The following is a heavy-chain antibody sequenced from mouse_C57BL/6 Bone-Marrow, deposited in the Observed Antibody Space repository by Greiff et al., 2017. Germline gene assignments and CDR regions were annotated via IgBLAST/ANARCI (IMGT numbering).Heavy chain of an antibody. CDR3: ARRVRRTPYAMDY. D-gene: IGHD2-14*01. CDR1: GYTFTDYY. J-gene: IGHJ4*01. V-gene: IGHV1-26*01. CDR2: INPNNGGT. Sequence: EVQLQESGPELVKPGASVKISCKASGYTFTDYYMNWVKQSHGKSLEWIGDINPNNGGTSYNQKFKGKATLTVDKSSSTAYMELRSLTSEDSAVYYCARRVRRTPYAMDYWGQGTSVTVSS.